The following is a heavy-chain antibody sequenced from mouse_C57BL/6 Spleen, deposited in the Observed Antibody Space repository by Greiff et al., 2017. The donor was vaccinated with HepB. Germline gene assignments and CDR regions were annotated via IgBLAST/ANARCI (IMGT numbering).Heavy chain of an antibody. J-gene: IGHJ1*03. CDR3: ARGSITTVVAHWYFDV. CDR2: IYPGSGST. D-gene: IGHD1-1*01. CDR1: GYTFTSYW. Sequence: VQLQQSGAELVKPGASVKMSCKASGYTFTSYWITWVKQRPGQGLEWIGDIYPGSGSTNYNEKFKSKATLTVDTSSSTAYMQLSSLTSEDSAVYYCARGSITTVVAHWYFDVWGTGTTVTVSS. V-gene: IGHV1-55*01.